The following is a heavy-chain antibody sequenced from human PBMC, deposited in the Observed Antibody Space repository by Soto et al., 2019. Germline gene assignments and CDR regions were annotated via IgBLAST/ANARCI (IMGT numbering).Heavy chain of an antibody. Sequence: QVQLVQSGAEVKKPGASVKVSCKASGYTFTSYAMHWVRQAPGQRLEWMGWINAGNGNTKYSQKFQGRVTITRDTSASTAYMELSSLRSEDTAVYYCARGPSSYDFWSGYQNIPPFDPWGQGTLVTVSS. CDR3: ARGPSSYDFWSGYQNIPPFDP. CDR1: GYTFTSYA. CDR2: INAGNGNT. J-gene: IGHJ5*02. V-gene: IGHV1-3*01. D-gene: IGHD3-3*01.